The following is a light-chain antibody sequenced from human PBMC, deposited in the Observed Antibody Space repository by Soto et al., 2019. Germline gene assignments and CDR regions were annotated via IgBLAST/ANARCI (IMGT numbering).Light chain of an antibody. J-gene: IGLJ2*01. CDR3: QVWDSSSNHAV. Sequence: SYELTQPPSVSVAPGQTVSITCGGNNIGSKGAHWHQQKPGQAPVLVVYDDRDRPSGIPERFSGSNSGNTATLTISRVEAGDEADYYCQVWDSSSNHAVFGGGTKLTVL. CDR2: DDR. V-gene: IGLV3-21*02. CDR1: NIGSKG.